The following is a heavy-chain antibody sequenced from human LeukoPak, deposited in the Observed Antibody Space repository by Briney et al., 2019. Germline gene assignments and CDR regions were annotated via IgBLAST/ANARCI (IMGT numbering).Heavy chain of an antibody. D-gene: IGHD5-18*01. Sequence: AGGALRLSRAASGFTFSDFWMHWVRQAPGKGLVWVSRINSGGTVTNYADSVKGRLTISRDNAKNTLYLQMNSLYCARGGYHAYYLDYWGQGSLVTVSS. V-gene: IGHV3-74*01. J-gene: IGHJ4*02. CDR2: INSGGTVT. CDR3: YLDY. CDR1: GFTFSDFW.